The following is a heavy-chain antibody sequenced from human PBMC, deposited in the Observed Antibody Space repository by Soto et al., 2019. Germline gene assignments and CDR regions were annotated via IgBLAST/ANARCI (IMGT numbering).Heavy chain of an antibody. CDR3: ARHGLTAFGMIPHWDVDV. Sequence: GVSLRRSCTASGFAFNSHTMHWVRQAPGEGLEWVAVISYDGSYKFYADSVKGRFTSSRGNSKSTLYLQMNRLTAADTAIYYCARHGLTAFGMIPHWDVDVWGQGTTVTVSS. V-gene: IGHV3-30-3*01. D-gene: IGHD3-3*01. J-gene: IGHJ6*01. CDR2: ISYDGSYK. CDR1: GFAFNSHT.